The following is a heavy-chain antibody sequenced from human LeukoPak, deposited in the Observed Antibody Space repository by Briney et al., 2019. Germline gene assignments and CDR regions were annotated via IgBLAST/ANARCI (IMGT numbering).Heavy chain of an antibody. V-gene: IGHV4-39*01. D-gene: IGHD3-22*01. CDR3: ARQAPITMIVVAMTEDYFDY. CDR1: GGSISSSSYY. J-gene: IGHJ4*02. CDR2: IYYSGST. Sequence: SETLSLTCTVSGGSISSSSYYWGWIRQPPGKGLEWIGSIYYSGSTYYNPSLKSRVTISVDTTKNQFSLKLSSVTAADTAVYYCARQAPITMIVVAMTEDYFDYWGQGTLVTVSS.